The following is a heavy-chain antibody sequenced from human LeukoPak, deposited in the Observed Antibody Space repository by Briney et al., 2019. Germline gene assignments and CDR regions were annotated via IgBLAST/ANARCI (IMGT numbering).Heavy chain of an antibody. CDR3: ARLSHLNWFDP. CDR2: IYYSGST. J-gene: IGHJ5*02. V-gene: IGHV4-59*01. CDR1: RGSISSYY. Sequence: SETLSLTCTVSRGSISSYYWRWIRQPPGKGLEWIGYIYYSGSTNYNPSLKSRVTISVDTSKNQFSLKLSSVTAADTAVYYCARLSHLNWFDPWGQGTLVTVSS.